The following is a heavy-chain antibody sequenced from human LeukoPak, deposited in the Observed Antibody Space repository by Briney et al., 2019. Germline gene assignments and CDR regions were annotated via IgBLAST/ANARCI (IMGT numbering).Heavy chain of an antibody. V-gene: IGHV1-8*02. J-gene: IGHJ4*02. CDR1: GYTFTSYD. CDR3: ARDLYYYDSSGYYYRFDY. D-gene: IGHD3-22*01. Sequence: ASVKVSCKASGYTFTSYDINWVRQATGQGLEWMGWMNPNGGNTGYAQKFQGRVTMTTDTSTSTAYMELRSLRSDDTAVYYCARDLYYYDSSGYYYRFDYWGQGTLVTVSS. CDR2: MNPNGGNT.